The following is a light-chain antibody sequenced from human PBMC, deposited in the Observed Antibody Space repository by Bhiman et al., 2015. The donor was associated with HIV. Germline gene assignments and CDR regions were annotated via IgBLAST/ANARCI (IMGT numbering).Light chain of an antibody. J-gene: IGLJ3*02. Sequence: QSVLTQPPSVSAAPGQKVTISCSGSSSNIGNNYVSWYQQLPGTAPKVLIYENNKRPSGIPDRFSGSKSGTSATLGITGLQTGDEADYYCGTWDSRTRDIVFGGGTKVTVL. CDR2: ENN. V-gene: IGLV1-51*02. CDR3: GTWDSRTRDIV. CDR1: SSNIGNNY.